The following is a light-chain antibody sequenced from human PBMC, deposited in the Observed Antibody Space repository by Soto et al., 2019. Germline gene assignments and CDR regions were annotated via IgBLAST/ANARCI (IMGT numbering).Light chain of an antibody. CDR3: SSYTSSSTLD. J-gene: IGLJ1*01. CDR2: EVS. CDR1: SSDVGGYNY. Sequence: QSVLTQPASVSGSPGQSITISCTGTSSDVGGYNYVSWYQQHPGKAPKLMIYEVSNRPSGVSNRFSGSKSGNTASLTISGLQAEDEADYYCSSYTSSSTLDFGTGTKGTVL. V-gene: IGLV2-14*01.